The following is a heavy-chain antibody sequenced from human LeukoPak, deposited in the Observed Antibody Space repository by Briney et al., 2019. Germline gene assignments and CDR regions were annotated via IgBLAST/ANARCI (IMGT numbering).Heavy chain of an antibody. J-gene: IGHJ4*02. CDR2: ISGSGGST. CDR1: GFTFSSYA. Sequence: PGGSPRLSCAASGFTFSSYAMSWVRQAPGKGLEWVSAISGSGGSTYYADSVKGRFTISRDNSKNTLYLQMNSLRAEDTAVYYCAKVTGYDFWSGYPKFDYWGQGTLVTVSS. CDR3: AKVTGYDFWSGYPKFDY. D-gene: IGHD3-3*01. V-gene: IGHV3-23*01.